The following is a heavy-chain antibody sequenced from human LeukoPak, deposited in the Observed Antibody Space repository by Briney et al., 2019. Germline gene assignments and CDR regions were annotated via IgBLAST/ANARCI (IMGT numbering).Heavy chain of an antibody. CDR3: ARAGLRNPGGGAFDI. D-gene: IGHD1-14*01. V-gene: IGHV1-8*02. J-gene: IGHJ3*02. Sequence: ASVKVSCKATGYTFTSYGISWVRQAPGQGLEWMGWMNPNSGNTGYAQKLQGRVTMTRNTSISTAYMELSSLRSEDTAVYYCARAGLRNPGGGAFDIWGQGTMVTVSS. CDR1: GYTFTSYG. CDR2: MNPNSGNT.